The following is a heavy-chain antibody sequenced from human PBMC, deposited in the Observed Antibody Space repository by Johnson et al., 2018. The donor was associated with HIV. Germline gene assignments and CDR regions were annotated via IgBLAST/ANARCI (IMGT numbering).Heavy chain of an antibody. CDR2: IWYDGSNK. CDR3: ARDGTRYYYDSSGSRGTFDI. J-gene: IGHJ3*02. V-gene: IGHV3-30*19. D-gene: IGHD3-22*01. Sequence: VQLVESGGGVVQPGRSLRLSCAASGFTFSSYGMHWVRQAPGKGLEWVAVIWYDGSNKYYADSVKGRFTISRDNSKNTLYLQMNSLRAEDTAVYYCARDGTRYYYDSSGSRGTFDIWGQGTMVTVSS. CDR1: GFTFSSYG.